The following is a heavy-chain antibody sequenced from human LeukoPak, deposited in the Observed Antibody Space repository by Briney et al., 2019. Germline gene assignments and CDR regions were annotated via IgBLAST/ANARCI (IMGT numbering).Heavy chain of an antibody. Sequence: SETLPLTCAVYGGSFSGYYWSWIRQPPGKGLEWIGEINHSGSTNYNPSLKSRVTISVDTSKNQFSLKLSSVTAADTAVYYCARGAVVVVVPAATTSGRWFDPWGQGTLVTVSS. CDR3: ARGAVVVVVPAATTSGRWFDP. J-gene: IGHJ5*02. V-gene: IGHV4-34*01. CDR2: INHSGST. D-gene: IGHD2-2*01. CDR1: GGSFSGYY.